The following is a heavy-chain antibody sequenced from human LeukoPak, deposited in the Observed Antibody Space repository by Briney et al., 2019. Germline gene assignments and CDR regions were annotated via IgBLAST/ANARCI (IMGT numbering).Heavy chain of an antibody. CDR2: FFPCDSDT. V-gene: IGHV5-51*01. D-gene: IGHD1-26*01. CDR1: GYSFTNYW. Sequence: GESLKISCKGSGYSFTNYWIGWVRQMPGKGLGWMGIFFPCDSDTRYSPSSQDQVTIYADQSISTAYLQWNSLKASDTAIYYCAKLYRGRIDYWGQGTLVSVS. CDR3: AKLYRGRIDY. J-gene: IGHJ4*02.